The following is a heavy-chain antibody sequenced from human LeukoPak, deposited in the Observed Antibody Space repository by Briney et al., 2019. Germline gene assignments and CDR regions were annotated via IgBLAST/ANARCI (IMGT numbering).Heavy chain of an antibody. D-gene: IGHD2-15*01. J-gene: IGHJ6*04. V-gene: IGHV4-34*01. CDR3: ARDPLYCSGGSCYPGDYYYYYGMDV. CDR2: INHSGST. Sequence: SETLSLTCAVYGGSFSGYYCRWIRQPPGKGLEWIGEINHSGSTNYNPSLKSRVTISVDTSKNQFSLKLSSVTAADTAVYYCARDPLYCSGGSCYPGDYYYYYGMDVWGKGTTVTVSS. CDR1: GGSFSGYY.